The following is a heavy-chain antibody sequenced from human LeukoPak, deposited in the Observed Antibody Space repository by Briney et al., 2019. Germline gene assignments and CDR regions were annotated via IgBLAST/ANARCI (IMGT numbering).Heavy chain of an antibody. CDR3: ARDLPAVAGNFDY. D-gene: IGHD6-19*01. CDR2: INPNSGGT. Sequence: ASVKVSCKASGYTFTGYYMHWVRQAPGQGLEWMGWINPNSGGTNYAQKFQGRVTMTRETSISTAYMELSRLRSDDTAVYYCARDLPAVAGNFDYWGQGTLVTVSS. CDR1: GYTFTGYY. V-gene: IGHV1-2*02. J-gene: IGHJ4*02.